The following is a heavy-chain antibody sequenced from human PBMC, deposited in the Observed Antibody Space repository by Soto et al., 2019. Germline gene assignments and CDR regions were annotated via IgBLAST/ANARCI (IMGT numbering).Heavy chain of an antibody. V-gene: IGHV1-69*01. CDR2: IIPIIDTT. CDR3: VRGRDVHKSYYFDH. J-gene: IGHJ4*02. Sequence: QVELVQSGAEVKKPGSSVKVSCKASGVTFSSYAINWVRQAPGQGLEWIGGIIPIIDTTNYAQKFQSRVKVTADESTRTTYMELSSLRSEDTAVYYCVRGRDVHKSYYFDHWGPGTQVAVSS. CDR1: GVTFSSYA.